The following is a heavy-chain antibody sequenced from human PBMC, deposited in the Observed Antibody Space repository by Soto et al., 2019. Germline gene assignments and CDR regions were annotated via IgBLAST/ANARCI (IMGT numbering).Heavy chain of an antibody. CDR1: GYTFTSYG. D-gene: IGHD6-19*01. CDR2: ISAYNGNT. CDR3: ARTHIRDSCCSQDSFDY. V-gene: IGHV1-18*01. J-gene: IGHJ4*02. Sequence: QVQLVQSGAEVKKPGASVKVSCKASGYTFTSYGISWVRQAPGQGLEWMGWISAYNGNTNYAQKLQGRVTMTTDTSTSPAYMERRSLRSDDTVVYYCARTHIRDSCCSQDSFDYWSQGTQVIVSS.